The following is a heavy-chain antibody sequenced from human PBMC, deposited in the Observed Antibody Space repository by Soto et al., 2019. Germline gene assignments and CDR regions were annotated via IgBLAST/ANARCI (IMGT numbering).Heavy chain of an antibody. Sequence: EVQLVESGGGLVQPGGSLRLSCAASGFTFSSYSMNWVRQAPGKGLEWVSYISSSSSTIYFADSVKGRFTISRDNAKNSLYLRRNSLRAEDTAVYYCARESIMITFGGVIARAFDYWGQGTLVTVSS. CDR3: ARESIMITFGGVIARAFDY. CDR1: GFTFSSYS. V-gene: IGHV3-48*01. J-gene: IGHJ4*02. D-gene: IGHD3-16*02. CDR2: ISSSSSTI.